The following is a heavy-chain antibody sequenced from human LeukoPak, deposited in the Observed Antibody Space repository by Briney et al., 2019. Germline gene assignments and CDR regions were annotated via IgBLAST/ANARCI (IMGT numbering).Heavy chain of an antibody. Sequence: GGSLRLSCAASGFTFSNYGMHWVRQAPGKGLEWVAVIWYDGSNKYYGDSVKGRFIISRDNSKNTLYLQMNSLRAEDTAVYYCARGYYGDYTFDYWGQGTLVTVSS. CDR1: GFTFSNYG. D-gene: IGHD4-17*01. V-gene: IGHV3-33*01. CDR2: IWYDGSNK. CDR3: ARGYYGDYTFDY. J-gene: IGHJ4*02.